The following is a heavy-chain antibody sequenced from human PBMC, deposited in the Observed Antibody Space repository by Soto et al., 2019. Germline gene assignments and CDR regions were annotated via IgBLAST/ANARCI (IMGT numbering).Heavy chain of an antibody. V-gene: IGHV1-24*01. CDR1: GYTLTELS. CDR2: FDPEDGET. D-gene: IGHD6-19*01. CDR3: ATEKPGYSSGGYKNWFDP. J-gene: IGHJ5*02. Sequence: QVQLVQSVAEVKKPGASVKVSCKVSGYTLTELSMHWVRQAPGKGLEWMGGFDPEDGETIYAQKFQGRVTMTEDTSTDTPYMELSRLRFEDTAVSYCATEKPGYSSGGYKNWFDPWGQGTLVTVSS.